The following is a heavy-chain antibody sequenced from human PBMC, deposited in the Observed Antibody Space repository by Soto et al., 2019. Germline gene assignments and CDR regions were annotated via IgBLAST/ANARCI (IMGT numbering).Heavy chain of an antibody. CDR1: GFTFSSYA. D-gene: IGHD3-3*02. CDR2: ISGGGNDA. Sequence: EVQLLESGGGLVQPGGSLVLSCAASGFTFSSYAMSWVRQAPGKGLEWVSSISGGGNDAYYADSVKGRFTISRDNSKNTLYLQMNSLRADYTAVHYCARSLFLASTDTEPFDYWGQGTLVTVSS. CDR3: ARSLFLASTDTEPFDY. V-gene: IGHV3-23*01. J-gene: IGHJ4*02.